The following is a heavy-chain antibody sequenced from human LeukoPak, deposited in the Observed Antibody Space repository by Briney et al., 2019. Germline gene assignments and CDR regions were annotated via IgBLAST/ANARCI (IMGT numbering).Heavy chain of an antibody. CDR2: IYYSGST. J-gene: IGHJ4*02. Sequence: PSETLSLTCTASGDSISSYYWSWIRQPPGKGLEWIGYIYYSGSTNYNPSLKSRLTISVDTSKNQLSLKLSSVTAADTAVYYCARAKKAVAGFFDYWGQGTLVTVSS. D-gene: IGHD6-19*01. CDR3: ARAKKAVAGFFDY. CDR1: GDSISSYY. V-gene: IGHV4-59*01.